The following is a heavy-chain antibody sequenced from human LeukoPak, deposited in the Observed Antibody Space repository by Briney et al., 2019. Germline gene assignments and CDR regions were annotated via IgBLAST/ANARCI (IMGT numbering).Heavy chain of an antibody. CDR1: GYTFTSYD. CDR3: ARGSGSYYALWFGFDY. J-gene: IGHJ4*02. V-gene: IGHV1-8*01. D-gene: IGHD1-26*01. CDR2: MNPSSGNT. Sequence: ASVKVSCKASGYTFTSYDINWVRQATGQGLEWMGWMNPSSGNTGYAQKFQGRVTMTRNTSISTAYMELSSLRSEDTAVYYCARGSGSYYALWFGFDYWGQGTLVTVSS.